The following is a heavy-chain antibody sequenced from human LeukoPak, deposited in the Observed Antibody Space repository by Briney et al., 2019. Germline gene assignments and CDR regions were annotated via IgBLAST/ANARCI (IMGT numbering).Heavy chain of an antibody. CDR2: ISGSGGST. CDR3: AKVETQIVATIPYFDY. Sequence: PGGSLRLSCAASGFTFSSYAMSWVRQAPGKGLEWVSAISGSGGSTYYADSVKGRFTISRDNSKNTLYLQMNSLRAEDTAVYYCAKVETQIVATIPYFDYWGQGTLVTVSS. J-gene: IGHJ4*02. D-gene: IGHD5-12*01. V-gene: IGHV3-23*01. CDR1: GFTFSSYA.